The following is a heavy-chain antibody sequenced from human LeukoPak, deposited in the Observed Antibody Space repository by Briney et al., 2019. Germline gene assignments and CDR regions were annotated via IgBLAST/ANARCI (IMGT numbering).Heavy chain of an antibody. D-gene: IGHD2-15*01. V-gene: IGHV3-53*01. CDR1: EFTFSSYW. CDR3: ARESRIGGMDV. Sequence: GGSLRLSCAASEFTFSSYWMSWVRQAPGKGLEWVSVIYSGGSTYYADSVKGRFTISRDNSKNTLYLQMNSLRAEDTAVYYCARESRIGGMDVWGQGTTVTVSS. J-gene: IGHJ6*02. CDR2: IYSGGST.